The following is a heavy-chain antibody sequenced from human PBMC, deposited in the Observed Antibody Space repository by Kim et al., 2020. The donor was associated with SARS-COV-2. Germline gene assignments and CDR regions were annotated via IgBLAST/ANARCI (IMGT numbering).Heavy chain of an antibody. D-gene: IGHD3-22*01. Sequence: GGSLRLSCAASGFTFSSYAMSWVRQAPGKGLEWVSAISGSGGSTYYADSVKGRFTISRDNSKNTLYLQMNSLRAEDTAVYYCAKDLPITMIVVVSGWFDPWGQGTLVTVSS. CDR2: ISGSGGST. J-gene: IGHJ5*02. V-gene: IGHV3-23*01. CDR3: AKDLPITMIVVVSGWFDP. CDR1: GFTFSSYA.